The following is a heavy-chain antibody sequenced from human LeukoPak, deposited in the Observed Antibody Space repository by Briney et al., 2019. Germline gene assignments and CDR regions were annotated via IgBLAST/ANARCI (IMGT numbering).Heavy chain of an antibody. J-gene: IGHJ5*02. CDR3: ARARERRLKSWFDP. CDR2: IYYSGST. V-gene: IGHV4-59*01. D-gene: IGHD1-1*01. CDR1: GGSISSYY. Sequence: PSETLSLTCTVSGGSISSYYWSWIRQPPGKGLEWIGYIYYSGSTNYNPSLKSRVTISVDTSKNQFSLKLSSVTAADTAVYYCARARERRLKSWFDPWGQGTLVTVSS.